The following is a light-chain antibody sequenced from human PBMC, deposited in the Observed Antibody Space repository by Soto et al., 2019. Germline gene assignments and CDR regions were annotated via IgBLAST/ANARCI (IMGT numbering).Light chain of an antibody. V-gene: IGKV3-15*01. J-gene: IGKJ1*01. CDR3: QQRTNWPPWT. CDR1: QSVSSN. CDR2: GAS. Sequence: EIRMTQSPATLSVSPGERATLYCRASQSVSSNLAWYQQKPGQAPRLLIYGASTRATGIPARFSGSGSGTDFTLTISSLEPEDSAIYYCQQRTNWPPWTFGQGTKVDIK.